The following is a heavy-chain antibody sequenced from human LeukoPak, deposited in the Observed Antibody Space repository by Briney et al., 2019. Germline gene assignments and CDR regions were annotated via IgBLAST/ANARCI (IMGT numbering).Heavy chain of an antibody. J-gene: IGHJ4*02. D-gene: IGHD3-9*01. V-gene: IGHV3-21*01. CDR2: ISSSSSYI. Sequence: GGSLRLSCAASGFTFSSYSMNWVRQAPGKGLAWVSSISSSSSYIYYADSVKGRFTISRDNAKNSLYLQMNSLRAEDTAVYYCARQYYDILTGYSAGLLFDYWGQGTLVTVSS. CDR3: ARQYYDILTGYSAGLLFDY. CDR1: GFTFSSYS.